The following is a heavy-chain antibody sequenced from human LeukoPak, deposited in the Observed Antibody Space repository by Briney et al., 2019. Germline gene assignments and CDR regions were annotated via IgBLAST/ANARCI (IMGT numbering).Heavy chain of an antibody. V-gene: IGHV4-34*01. J-gene: IGHJ5*02. CDR1: GGSFSGYY. CDR2: INHSGST. CDR3: ARGHEDIVVVTAIHRVGFDP. Sequence: SETLSLTCAVYGGSFSGYYWSWIRQPPGKGLEWIGEINHSGSTNYNPSLKSRVTISVDTSKNQFYLKLSSVTAADTAVYYCARGHEDIVVVTAIHRVGFDPWGQGTLVTVSS. D-gene: IGHD2-21*02.